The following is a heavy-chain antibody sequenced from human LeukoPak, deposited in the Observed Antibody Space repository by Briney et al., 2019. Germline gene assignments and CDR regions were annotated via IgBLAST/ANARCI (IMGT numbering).Heavy chain of an antibody. Sequence: SVKVSCKASGGTFSSYAISWVRQAPGQGLEWMGGIIPILGTANYAQKFQGRVTITTDESTSTAYMELSSLRSEDTAVYYCARNRGDYYYYYMDVWGKGTTVTVSS. CDR1: GGTFSSYA. J-gene: IGHJ6*03. CDR2: IIPILGTA. V-gene: IGHV1-69*05. CDR3: ARNRGDYYYYYMDV. D-gene: IGHD1-14*01.